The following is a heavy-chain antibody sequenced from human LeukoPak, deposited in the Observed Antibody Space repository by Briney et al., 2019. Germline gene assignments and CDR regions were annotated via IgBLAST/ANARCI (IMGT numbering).Heavy chain of an antibody. J-gene: IGHJ3*02. CDR2: ISSNGGST. Sequence: GGSLRLSCAASGFTFSNYSMHWVRQAPGKRLEYVSAISSNGGSTYYANSVKGRFTISRDKSKNTVYLKRGSLRAEDMAVYYCARETRRGDAFDIWGQGTMVTVSS. CDR3: ARETRRGDAFDI. V-gene: IGHV3-64*01. CDR1: GFTFSNYS. D-gene: IGHD3-16*01.